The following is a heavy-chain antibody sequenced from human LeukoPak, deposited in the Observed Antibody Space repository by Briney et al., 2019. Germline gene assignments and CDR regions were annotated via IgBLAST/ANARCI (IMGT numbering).Heavy chain of an antibody. Sequence: SETLSLTRTVSGDTISGYYWNWIRQPPGKGLEWIGYMYYSGSTNYNPSLKSRVTISVDTSKNQFSLKLSSVTAADTAVYYCARAKNDAFDIWGQGTMVTVSS. J-gene: IGHJ3*02. V-gene: IGHV4-59*01. CDR2: MYYSGST. CDR3: ARAKNDAFDI. CDR1: GDTISGYY.